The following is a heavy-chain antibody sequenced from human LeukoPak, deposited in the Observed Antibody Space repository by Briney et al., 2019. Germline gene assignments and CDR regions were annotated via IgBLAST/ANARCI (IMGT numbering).Heavy chain of an antibody. CDR1: GVSISSYY. J-gene: IGHJ4*02. D-gene: IGHD3-9*01. Sequence: SETLSLTCTVSGVSISSYYWSWIRQPPGKGLEWIGYIYYSGSTNYNPSLKSRVTISVDTSKNQFSLKLSSVTAADTAVYYCARHDYDILNGLYYFDYWGQGTLVTLSS. CDR3: ARHDYDILNGLYYFDY. CDR2: IYYSGST. V-gene: IGHV4-59*08.